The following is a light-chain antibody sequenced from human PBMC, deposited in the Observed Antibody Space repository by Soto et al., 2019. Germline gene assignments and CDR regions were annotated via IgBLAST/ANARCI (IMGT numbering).Light chain of an antibody. Sequence: EIVLTQSPGTLSLSPGDGATLSCSASQTVTGNYLAWYHQKPGQAPRLLIHSASTRATGIPDRFSASGTGTDFTLTISRLEPEDFAVYYCQQYSASPRTFGQGTKVDIK. V-gene: IGKV3-20*01. J-gene: IGKJ1*01. CDR2: SAS. CDR3: QQYSASPRT. CDR1: QTVTGNY.